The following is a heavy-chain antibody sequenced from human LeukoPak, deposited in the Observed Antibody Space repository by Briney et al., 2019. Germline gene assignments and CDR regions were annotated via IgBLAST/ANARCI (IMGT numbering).Heavy chain of an antibody. CDR2: IFHTGSGST. J-gene: IGHJ4*02. V-gene: IGHV4-59*08. CDR3: ARHAVYAGSGWAFDY. CDR1: GGSISPYY. D-gene: IGHD6-19*01. Sequence: SGTLSLTCTVSGGSISPYYWSWIRQPPGKGLEWIGYIFHTGSGSTSHNPSLKSRVTISVDTSKNQFSRNLNSVTAADTAVYYCARHAVYAGSGWAFDYWGQGTLVTVSS.